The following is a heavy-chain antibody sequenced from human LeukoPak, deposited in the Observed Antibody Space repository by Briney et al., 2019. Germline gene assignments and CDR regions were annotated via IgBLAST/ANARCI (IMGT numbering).Heavy chain of an antibody. CDR2: IWYSGDT. Sequence: SETLSLTCTVSGGSTSSSSWSWVRQDPGKRLEWIGFIWYSGDTDYNPSLRSRVTISVDTSKNQFSLKLNSVTAADTAVYYCARDDHSPHYHYAMGVWGQGITVTVSS. J-gene: IGHJ6*02. CDR1: GGSTSSSS. D-gene: IGHD4-11*01. CDR3: ARDDHSPHYHYAMGV. V-gene: IGHV4-59*01.